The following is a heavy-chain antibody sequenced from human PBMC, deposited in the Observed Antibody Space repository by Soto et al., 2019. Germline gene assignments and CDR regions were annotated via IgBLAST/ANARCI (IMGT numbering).Heavy chain of an antibody. Sequence: QVQLVQSKAEVKNPGASVKVSCKASGYSFTRYGIAWARQAPGQGLEWMGWIKTYNGNTNYAQNLQGRVTLTTDTSTSTAYMERTSLRSNDTAIYYCAMVDVYVTPSPQDVWGQGTTVIVSS. CDR2: IKTYNGNT. J-gene: IGHJ6*02. CDR3: AMVDVYVTPSPQDV. V-gene: IGHV1-18*01. CDR1: GYSFTRYG. D-gene: IGHD3-16*01.